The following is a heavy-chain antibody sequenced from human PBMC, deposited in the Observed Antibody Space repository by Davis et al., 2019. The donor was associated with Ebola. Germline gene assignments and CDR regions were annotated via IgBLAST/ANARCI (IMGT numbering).Heavy chain of an antibody. V-gene: IGHV4-39*01. D-gene: IGHD3-22*01. CDR2: IYYSGST. J-gene: IGHJ4*02. CDR3: ARRAPDYYDSSGDY. Sequence: MPGGSLRLSCTVSGGSISSSSYYWGWIRQPPGKGLEWIGSIYYSGSTYYNPSLKSRVTISVDTSKNQFSLKLSSVTAADTAVYYCARRAPDYYDSSGDYWGQGTLVTVSS. CDR1: GGSISSSSYY.